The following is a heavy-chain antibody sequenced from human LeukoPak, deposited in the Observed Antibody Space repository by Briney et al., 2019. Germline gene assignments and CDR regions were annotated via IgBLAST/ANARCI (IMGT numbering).Heavy chain of an antibody. CDR1: GFTLSNYW. CDR3: TSKQDY. Sequence: GGSLRLSCAASGFTLSNYWMHWVRQTPGMGLVWVSRINTDGSDTTYADSVKGRFTISRDNAKNTLYLQMNSLRAEDTAVYYCTSKQDYWGQGTLVTVSS. V-gene: IGHV3-74*01. CDR2: INTDGSDT. J-gene: IGHJ4*02.